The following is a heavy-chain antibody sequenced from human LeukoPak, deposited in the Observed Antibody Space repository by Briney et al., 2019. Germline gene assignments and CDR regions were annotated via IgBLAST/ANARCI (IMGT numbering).Heavy chain of an antibody. Sequence: ASVKVSCKASGGTFSSYAISWVRQAPGQGLEWMGGIIPIFGTADYAQKFQGRVTITADESTSTAYMELSSLRSEDTAVYYCAREQAVGSIDYWGQGTLVTVSS. CDR3: AREQAVGSIDY. J-gene: IGHJ4*02. CDR1: GGTFSSYA. V-gene: IGHV1-69*01. D-gene: IGHD2-15*01. CDR2: IIPIFGTA.